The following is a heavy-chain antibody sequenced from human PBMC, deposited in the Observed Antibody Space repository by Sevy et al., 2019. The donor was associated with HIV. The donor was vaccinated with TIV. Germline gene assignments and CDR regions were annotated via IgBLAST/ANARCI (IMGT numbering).Heavy chain of an antibody. CDR1: GFTFSRYD. D-gene: IGHD1-26*01. CDR2: IGTGGDT. V-gene: IGHV3-13*01. J-gene: IGHJ3*02. CDR3: ARGTRYSGSYYLGDDAFDI. Sequence: GGSLRLSCAASGFTFSRYDMHWVRQATGKGLEWVSSIGTGGDTYYPGSGKGRFTISRENAKKSLYLQMNSLRAGDTAVYYCARGTRYSGSYYLGDDAFDIWGQGTMVTVSS.